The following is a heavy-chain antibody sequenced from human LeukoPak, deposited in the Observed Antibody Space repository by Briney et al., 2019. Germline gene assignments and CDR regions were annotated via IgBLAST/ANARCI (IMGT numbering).Heavy chain of an antibody. V-gene: IGHV3-23*01. J-gene: IGHJ4*02. Sequence: GGSLRLSCTASGFDFSTYAMSWVRQAPGKGLEWVSGIGGGDTHYADSVKGRFTISRDNSKNTVELQMSSLRAEDTAVYYCAKDGQNFNAMWDHFDSWGRGTLVTVSS. CDR2: IGGGDT. CDR1: GFDFSTYA. CDR3: AKDGQNFNAMWDHFDS. D-gene: IGHD1-26*01.